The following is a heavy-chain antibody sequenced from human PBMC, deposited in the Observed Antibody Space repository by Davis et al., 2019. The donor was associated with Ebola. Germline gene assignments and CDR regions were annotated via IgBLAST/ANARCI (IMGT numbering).Heavy chain of an antibody. V-gene: IGHV1-2*02. CDR2: FNPNGGGT. J-gene: IGHJ4*02. D-gene: IGHD3-10*01. CDR3: ARGLITMVRGAVGVGLADY. CDR1: TYIFTGYF. Sequence: ASVKVSCKASTYIFTGYFMHWVRQAPGQGLEWMGRFNPNGGGTKYAQKFQGRVTMTGDTSISTAYMELSRLTSDDTAIYYCARGLITMVRGAVGVGLADYWGQGTLVTISS.